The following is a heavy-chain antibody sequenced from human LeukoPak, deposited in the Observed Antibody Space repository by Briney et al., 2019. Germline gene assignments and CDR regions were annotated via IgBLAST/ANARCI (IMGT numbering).Heavy chain of an antibody. CDR3: SSPSTARGPDY. CDR2: IKQDGREK. Sequence: GSLRLSCAASGFTFSSYWMSWVRQAPGKGLEWVANIKQDGREKYYVDSVKGRFTISRDNAKTSLYLQMNSLRAEDTAVYYCSSPSTARGPDYWGQGTLVT. V-gene: IGHV3-7*01. CDR1: GFTFSSYW. D-gene: IGHD3-10*01. J-gene: IGHJ4*02.